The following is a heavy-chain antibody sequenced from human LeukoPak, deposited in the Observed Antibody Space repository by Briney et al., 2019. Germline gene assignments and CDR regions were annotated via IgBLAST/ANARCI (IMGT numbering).Heavy chain of an antibody. CDR2: ISSTGSYT. CDR1: GFTLSVYY. J-gene: IGHJ4*02. CDR3: ARKLGGSQCGGDCFFDH. D-gene: IGHD2-21*02. Sequence: GGSLRLSCEASGFTLSVYYMSWFRQAPGKGLEWIGYISSTGSYTTYADSVRGRFTISRDNAKSLLFLQMNTLRAEDTAVYYCARKLGGSQCGGDCFFDHWGQGTLVAVS. V-gene: IGHV3-11*03.